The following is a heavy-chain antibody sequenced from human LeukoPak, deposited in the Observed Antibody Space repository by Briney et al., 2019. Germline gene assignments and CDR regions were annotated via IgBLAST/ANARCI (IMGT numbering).Heavy chain of an antibody. V-gene: IGHV4-59*10. J-gene: IGHJ4*02. CDR1: GGSFSGYY. CDR2: IYTSGST. Sequence: SSETLSLTCAVYGGSFSGYYWNWIRQPAGKGLEWIGRIYTSGSTNYNPSLKSRVTISVDTSKNQFSLKLTSVTAADTAVYYCARVYCSGGSCYDYWGQGTLVTVSS. CDR3: ARVYCSGGSCYDY. D-gene: IGHD2-15*01.